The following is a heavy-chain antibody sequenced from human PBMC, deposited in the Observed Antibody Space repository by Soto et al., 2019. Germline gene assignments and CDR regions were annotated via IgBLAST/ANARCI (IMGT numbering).Heavy chain of an antibody. V-gene: IGHV1-18*01. CDR1: GYTFTNYG. J-gene: IGHJ2*01. D-gene: IGHD4-4*01. CDR2: ISAHNGNT. Sequence: QVQLVQSGVEVKKPGASVKVSCKASGYTFTNYGISWVRQAPGQGLEWVGWISAHNGNTNYAEKVQGRVTITTDTTTSTAYMELRSLRFDDTAVYYCAREGLHPPWYFDLWGRGTLVTVSS. CDR3: AREGLHPPWYFDL.